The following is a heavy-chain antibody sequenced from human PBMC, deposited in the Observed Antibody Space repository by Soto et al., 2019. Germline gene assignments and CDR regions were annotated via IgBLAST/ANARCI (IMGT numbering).Heavy chain of an antibody. J-gene: IGHJ5*02. D-gene: IGHD3-3*01. CDR1: GYTFTGYY. V-gene: IGHV1-2*04. CDR2: INPNSGGT. Sequence: GASVKVSCKASGYTFTGYYMHWVRQAPGQGLEWMGWINPNSGGTNYAQKFQGWVTMTRDTSISTAYMELSRLRSDDTAVYYCARSLLWSGYLSWFDPWGQGTLVTVSS. CDR3: ARSLLWSGYLSWFDP.